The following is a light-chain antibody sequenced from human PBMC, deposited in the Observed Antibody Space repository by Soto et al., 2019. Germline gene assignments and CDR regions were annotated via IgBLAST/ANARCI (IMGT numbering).Light chain of an antibody. V-gene: IGLV2-14*01. CDR2: EVS. CDR3: SSYTTRSTLVV. Sequence: QSVLTQPASVSGSPGQSITISCTGTSSDIGAFNYVSWYQQHPGKAPKLMIYEVSNRPSGVSNRFSGSKSGNTASLTISGLQTEDEADYYCSSYTTRSTLVVFGGGTKVTVL. J-gene: IGLJ2*01. CDR1: SSDIGAFNY.